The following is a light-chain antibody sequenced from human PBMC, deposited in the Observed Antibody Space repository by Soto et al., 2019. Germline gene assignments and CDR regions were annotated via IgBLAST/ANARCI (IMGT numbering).Light chain of an antibody. CDR1: QSVGSN. CDR3: QQYNNWPIT. J-gene: IGKJ5*01. V-gene: IGKV3-15*01. Sequence: EIVVTQSPASLSVSPGERATLSCRASQSVGSNLAWYQQKPGQAPRLLIYGASTRATGVPARFSGSGSGTELTLTINSLQSEDFAVYYCQQYNNWPITFGQGARLEIK. CDR2: GAS.